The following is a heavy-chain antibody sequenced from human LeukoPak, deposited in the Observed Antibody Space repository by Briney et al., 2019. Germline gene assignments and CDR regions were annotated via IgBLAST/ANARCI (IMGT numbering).Heavy chain of an antibody. CDR1: GFTFDDYA. Sequence: PGRSLRLSCAASGFTFDDYAMHWVRQAPGKGLEWVSGISWNSGSIGYADSVKGRFTISRDNAKNSLYLQMNSLRAEDTALYYCAKGYSWNYEATFNYWGQGTLVTVSS. V-gene: IGHV3-9*01. J-gene: IGHJ4*02. D-gene: IGHD1-7*01. CDR2: ISWNSGSI. CDR3: AKGYSWNYEATFNY.